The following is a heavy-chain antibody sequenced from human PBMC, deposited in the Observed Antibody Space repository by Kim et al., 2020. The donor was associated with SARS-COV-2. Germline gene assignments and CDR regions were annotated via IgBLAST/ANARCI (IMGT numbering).Heavy chain of an antibody. D-gene: IGHD3-10*01. V-gene: IGHV4-61*01. Sequence: SETLSLTCTVSGGSVSSGSYYWSWIRQPPGKGLEWIGYIYYSGSTNYNPSLKSRVTISVDTSKNQFSLKLSSVTAADTAVYYCARESQNAGAFDPWGQGTLVTVSS. CDR3: ARESQNAGAFDP. CDR2: IYYSGST. J-gene: IGHJ5*02. CDR1: GGSVSSGSYY.